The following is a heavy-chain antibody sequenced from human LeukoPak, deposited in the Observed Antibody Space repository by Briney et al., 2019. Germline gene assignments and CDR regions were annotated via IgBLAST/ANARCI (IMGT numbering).Heavy chain of an antibody. D-gene: IGHD6-6*01. J-gene: IGHJ4*02. CDR3: ARARIAASGIDY. Sequence: ASVKVSCKASGYTFTGYYMHWVRQAPGQGLEWMGWINPNSGGTNYAQKFQGRVTMTRDTSISTAYMELCRLRSDDTAVYYCARARIAASGIDYWGQGTLVTVSS. V-gene: IGHV1-2*02. CDR1: GYTFTGYY. CDR2: INPNSGGT.